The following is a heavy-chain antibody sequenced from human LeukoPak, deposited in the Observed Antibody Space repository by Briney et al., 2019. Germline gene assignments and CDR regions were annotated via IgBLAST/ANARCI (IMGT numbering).Heavy chain of an antibody. CDR1: GFTFSSYS. CDR3: ARDRINSGFDY. Sequence: PGGSLRLSCAASGFTFSSYSMNWVRQAPGKGLEWVSSISSSSSYIYYADSVKDRFTISRDNAKNSLYLQMNSLRAEDTAVYYCARDRINSGFDYWGQGTLVTVSS. CDR2: ISSSSSYI. V-gene: IGHV3-21*01. J-gene: IGHJ4*02. D-gene: IGHD3-10*01.